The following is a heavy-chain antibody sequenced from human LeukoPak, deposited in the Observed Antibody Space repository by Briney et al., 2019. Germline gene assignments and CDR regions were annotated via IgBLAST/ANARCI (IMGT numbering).Heavy chain of an antibody. V-gene: IGHV1-18*01. CDR2: ISAYNGNT. D-gene: IGHD3-3*01. J-gene: IGHJ6*02. CDR3: ARVRFLEWFATLLSQYGMDV. Sequence: GASVKVSCKASGYTFTSYGISWVRQAPGQGLEWMGWISAYNGNTNYAQKLQGRVTMTTDTSTSTAYMELRSLRSDDTAVYYCARVRFLEWFATLLSQYGMDVWGQGTTVTVSS. CDR1: GYTFTSYG.